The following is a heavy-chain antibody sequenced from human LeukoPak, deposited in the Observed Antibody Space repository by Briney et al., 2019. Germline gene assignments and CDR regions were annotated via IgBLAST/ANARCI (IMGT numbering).Heavy chain of an antibody. D-gene: IGHD3-22*01. CDR2: IKQDGSEK. CDR1: GFTFSSYW. V-gene: IGHV3-7*01. J-gene: IGHJ4*02. Sequence: GGSLRLSCAASGFTFSSYWMSWVRQAPGKGLEWVANIKQDGSEKYYVDSVKGRFTISRDNAKNSPYLQMNSLRAEDTAVYYCARDRIRSGYSADYWGQGTLVTVSS. CDR3: ARDRIRSGYSADY.